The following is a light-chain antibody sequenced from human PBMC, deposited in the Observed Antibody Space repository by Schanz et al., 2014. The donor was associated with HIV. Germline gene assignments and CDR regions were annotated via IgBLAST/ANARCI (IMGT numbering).Light chain of an antibody. J-gene: IGLJ3*02. CDR3: QSYDSSLSGWV. V-gene: IGLV1-40*01. Sequence: QSVLTQPPSVSGAPGQGVTISCTGSTSNIGATFDVHWYQQLPGAPPKLLIYRNSERPSGVPNRFSVSRSGTSVSLAITGLQAEDEVDYYCQSYDSSLSGWVFGGGTKLTVL. CDR2: RNS. CDR1: TSNIGATFD.